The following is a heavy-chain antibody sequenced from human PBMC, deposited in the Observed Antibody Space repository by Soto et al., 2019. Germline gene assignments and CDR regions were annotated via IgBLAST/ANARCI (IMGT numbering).Heavy chain of an antibody. D-gene: IGHD2-2*02. V-gene: IGHV3-21*01. J-gene: IGHJ5*02. CDR2: ISSSSSYI. CDR1: GFTFSSYS. CDR3: ARDRSSTSCYTCLPHIFDP. Sequence: PGGSLRLSCAASGFTFSSYSMNWVRQAPGKGLEWASSISSSSSYIYYADSVKGRFTISRDNAKNSLYLQMNSLRAEDTAVYYCARDRSSTSCYTCLPHIFDPWGQGTLVTVSS.